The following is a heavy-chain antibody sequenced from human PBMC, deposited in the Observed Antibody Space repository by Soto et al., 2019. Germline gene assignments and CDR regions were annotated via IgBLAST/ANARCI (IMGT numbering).Heavy chain of an antibody. J-gene: IGHJ3*02. Sequence: GSLRLSCAASGFTFSSYWMSWVRQAPGKGLEWVANIKQDGSEKYYVDSVKGRFTISRDNAKNSLYLQMNSLRAEDTAVYYCARVGPNGFGEFDIWGQGTMVTVSS. CDR3: ARVGPNGFGEFDI. CDR2: IKQDGSEK. V-gene: IGHV3-7*01. D-gene: IGHD3-10*01. CDR1: GFTFSSYW.